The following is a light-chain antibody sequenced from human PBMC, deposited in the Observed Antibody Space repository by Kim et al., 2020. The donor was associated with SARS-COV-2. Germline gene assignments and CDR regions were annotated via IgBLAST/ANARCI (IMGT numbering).Light chain of an antibody. CDR1: QSVSSY. CDR3: QQWNSWPLT. V-gene: IGKV3-11*01. Sequence: LSPGERATLSCRASQSVSSYLVWYQHKPGQTPRLLIYDASNRATGIPARFSGSGSGTDFTLTISSLEAEDFAVYYCQQWNSWPLTFGGGTKVDIK. J-gene: IGKJ4*01. CDR2: DAS.